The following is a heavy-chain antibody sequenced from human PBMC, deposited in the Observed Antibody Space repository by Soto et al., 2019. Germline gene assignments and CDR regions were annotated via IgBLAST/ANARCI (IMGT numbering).Heavy chain of an antibody. CDR2: ISYDGSNK. CDR3: AWGSGLGVTTQFDY. D-gene: IGHD4-17*01. J-gene: IGHJ4*02. CDR1: GFTFSSYG. V-gene: IGHV3-30*03. Sequence: QVQLVESGGGVVQPGRSLRLSCAASGFTFSSYGMHWVRQAPGKGLEWVAVISYDGSNKYYADTVKGRFTISRDNSKNTLYLQMNSLRAEDTAVYYCAWGSGLGVTTQFDYWGQGTLVTVSS.